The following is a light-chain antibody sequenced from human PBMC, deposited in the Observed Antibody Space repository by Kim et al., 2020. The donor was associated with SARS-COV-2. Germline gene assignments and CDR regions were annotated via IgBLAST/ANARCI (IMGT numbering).Light chain of an antibody. CDR3: QSYDSSNRV. V-gene: IGLV6-57*03. Sequence: GRPVTIACTRSSCSIASNYVQWYQQRPGSAPTTVIYEDNQRPSGVPDRFSGSIDTSSNSASLTISGLKTEDEADYYCQSYDSSNRVFGGGTQLTVL. CDR2: EDN. CDR1: SCSIASNY. J-gene: IGLJ3*02.